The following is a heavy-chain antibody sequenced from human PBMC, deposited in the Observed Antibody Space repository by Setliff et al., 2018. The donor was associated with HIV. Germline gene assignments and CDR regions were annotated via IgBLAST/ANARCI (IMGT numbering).Heavy chain of an antibody. CDR3: AREIVTLYTGGHYLYGIDV. J-gene: IGHJ6*02. CDR1: GDSVSSNSAA. D-gene: IGHD3-22*01. V-gene: IGHV6-1*01. Sequence: PSQTLSLTCAISGDSVSSNSAAWNWIRQSPARGLEWLGRTYFRSKWYYNYAESVKSRITINPDTSKNQFSLQLNSVTPEDTAVYYCAREIVTLYTGGHYLYGIDVWGQGTAVTVSS. CDR2: TYFRSKWYY.